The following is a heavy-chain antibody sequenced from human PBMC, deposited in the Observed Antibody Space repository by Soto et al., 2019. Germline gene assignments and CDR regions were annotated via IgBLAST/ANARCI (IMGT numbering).Heavy chain of an antibody. V-gene: IGHV1-18*01. Sequence: ATVRVSCKASGYSFTSYGISWVRQAPGQGLEWMGWISAYNGNKKYAQKLQGRVTMTTDTSTSTAYMELRSLRSDDTAVYYCARDLGQQLVDYWGQGTLVTVSS. D-gene: IGHD6-13*01. CDR3: ARDLGQQLVDY. CDR1: GYSFTSYG. CDR2: ISAYNGNK. J-gene: IGHJ4*02.